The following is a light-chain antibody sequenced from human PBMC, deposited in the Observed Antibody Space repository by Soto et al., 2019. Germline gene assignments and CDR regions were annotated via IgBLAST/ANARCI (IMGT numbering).Light chain of an antibody. CDR2: GAS. Sequence: EIVMTQSTATLSVSPGESATLSCRASQSVSRKLVWYQQKPGQAPRLLLYGASTRATGIPERFIGSGSGTDFTLTVSSLEPEDFALYYCQQRSGWPTFGQGTKVDIK. V-gene: IGKV3-11*01. CDR3: QQRSGWPT. J-gene: IGKJ1*01. CDR1: QSVSRK.